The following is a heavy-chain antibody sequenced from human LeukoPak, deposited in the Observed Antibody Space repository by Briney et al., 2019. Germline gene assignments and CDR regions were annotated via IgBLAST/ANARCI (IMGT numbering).Heavy chain of an antibody. CDR3: AKDLSTWFSPSPTDY. Sequence: GGSLRLSCAASGFTFSSYCMHWVRQAPGKGLEWVAVISYDGSNKYYADSVKGRITISRDNSKNTLYLQMNTLRTEDTVVYFAAKDLSTWFSPSPTDYGGQGTLVTVSS. V-gene: IGHV3-30*18. CDR2: ISYDGSNK. J-gene: IGHJ4*02. CDR1: GFTFSSYC. D-gene: IGHD3-10*01.